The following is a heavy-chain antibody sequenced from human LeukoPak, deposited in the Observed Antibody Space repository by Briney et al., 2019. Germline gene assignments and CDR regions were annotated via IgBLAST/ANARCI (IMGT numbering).Heavy chain of an antibody. J-gene: IGHJ5*02. CDR1: GFTFSSYS. D-gene: IGHD1-26*01. CDR2: ISSSSSTI. Sequence: GGSLRLSCAASGFTFSSYSMNWVRQAPGKGLEWVSYISSSSSTIYYADSVKGRFTISRDNAKNSLYLQMNSLRAEDTAVYYCARDPLVGATAWGQGTLVTVSS. V-gene: IGHV3-48*01. CDR3: ARDPLVGATA.